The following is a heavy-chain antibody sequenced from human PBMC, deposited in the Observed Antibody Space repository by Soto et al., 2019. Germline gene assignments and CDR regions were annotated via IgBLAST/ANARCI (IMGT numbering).Heavy chain of an antibody. CDR3: EGEEGGVLNWFDH. V-gene: IGHV3-23*01. Sequence: PGGSLRLSCAASGFTFSNYAMSWVRQAPGKGLEWVSGISDIGGNTYYADSVKGRFTISRDNSKNTLFLQMNSLRAEDTAVYYCEGEEGGVLNWFDHWGQGTLVTVSS. CDR1: GFTFSNYA. J-gene: IGHJ5*02. D-gene: IGHD2-15*01. CDR2: ISDIGGNT.